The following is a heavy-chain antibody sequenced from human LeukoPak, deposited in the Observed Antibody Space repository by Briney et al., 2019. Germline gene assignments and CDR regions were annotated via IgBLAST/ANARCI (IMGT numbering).Heavy chain of an antibody. V-gene: IGHV1-18*01. CDR2: ISAYNGNT. D-gene: IGHD3-22*01. CDR1: GYTFTSYG. J-gene: IGHJ3*02. Sequence: ASVTVSCKASGYTFTSYGISWVRQAPGQGLEWMGWISAYNGNTNYAQKLQGRVTMTTDTSTSTAYMELRSLRSDDTAVYYCARDRYTMIVFRAFDIWGQGTMVTVSS. CDR3: ARDRYTMIVFRAFDI.